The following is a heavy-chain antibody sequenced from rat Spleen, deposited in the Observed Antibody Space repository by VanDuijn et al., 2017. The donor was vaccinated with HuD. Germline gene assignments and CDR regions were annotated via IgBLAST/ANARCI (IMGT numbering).Heavy chain of an antibody. V-gene: IGHV3-1*01. D-gene: IGHD1-10*01. CDR2: ISYSGST. J-gene: IGHJ1*01. CDR1: GYSITSNY. CDR3: ASDNSGYWYFDF. Sequence: EVELQESGPGLVKPSQSLSLTCSVNGYSITSNYWGWIRKFPGNKMEWMGYISYSGSTSYNPSLKSRISITRDTSKNQFFLQLNSVTIEDTATYYCASDNSGYWYFDFWGPGTMVTVSS.